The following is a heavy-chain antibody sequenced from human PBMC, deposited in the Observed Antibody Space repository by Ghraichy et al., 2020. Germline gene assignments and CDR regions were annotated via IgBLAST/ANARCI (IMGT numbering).Heavy chain of an antibody. Sequence: GESLRLSCAASGFPFTTYSINWVRQAPGLGLEWVSSISRDGFYMRYADSVKGRITISRDSARNSVYLEMNSLRLDDTAVYYCAREDFDASGYFLYWGQGVLVTVS. CDR2: ISRDGFYM. CDR3: AREDFDASGYFLY. D-gene: IGHD3-22*01. V-gene: IGHV3-21*01. J-gene: IGHJ4*02. CDR1: GFPFTTYS.